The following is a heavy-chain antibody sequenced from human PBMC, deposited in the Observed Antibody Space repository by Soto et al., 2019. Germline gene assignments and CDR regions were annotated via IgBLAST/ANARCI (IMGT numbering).Heavy chain of an antibody. CDR3: ARGVDSSGYYLQGHSPDY. V-gene: IGHV1-46*01. J-gene: IGHJ4*02. CDR2: INPSGGST. D-gene: IGHD3-22*01. Sequence: QVQLVQSGAEVKKPGASVKVSCKASGYTFTSYYMHWVRQAPGQGLEWMGIINPSGGSTSYAQKFKGRVTMTRDTSTSTVYMELSSLRSEDTAVYYCARGVDSSGYYLQGHSPDYWGQGTLVTVSS. CDR1: GYTFTSYY.